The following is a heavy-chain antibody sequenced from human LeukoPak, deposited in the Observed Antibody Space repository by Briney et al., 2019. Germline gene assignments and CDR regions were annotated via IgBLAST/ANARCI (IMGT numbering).Heavy chain of an antibody. D-gene: IGHD3-9*01. Sequence: SATLSLTCAASGGSFSGYYWSWIRQPPGKGLEWIGEMNHSGSTNYNPSLKSRVTISVDTSKNQCSLKLSSVTAADTAFFFQAEDRIRYFDWSPPYDYWGQGTLVTVSS. V-gene: IGHV4-34*01. J-gene: IGHJ4*02. CDR3: AEDRIRYFDWSPPYDY. CDR1: GGSFSGYY. CDR2: MNHSGST.